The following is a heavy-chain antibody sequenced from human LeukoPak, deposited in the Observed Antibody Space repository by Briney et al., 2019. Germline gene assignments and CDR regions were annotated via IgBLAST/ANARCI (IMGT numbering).Heavy chain of an antibody. CDR3: ARGAYDILTGLYGMDV. CDR1: GGSISSYY. CDR2: IYYSGST. D-gene: IGHD3-9*01. J-gene: IGHJ6*02. Sequence: SETLSLTCTVSGGSISSYYWSWIRQPPGKGLEWIGYIYYSGSTNYNPSLKSRVTMSVDTSKNQFSLKLSSVTAADTAVYYCARGAYDILTGLYGMDVWGQGTTVTVSS. V-gene: IGHV4-59*12.